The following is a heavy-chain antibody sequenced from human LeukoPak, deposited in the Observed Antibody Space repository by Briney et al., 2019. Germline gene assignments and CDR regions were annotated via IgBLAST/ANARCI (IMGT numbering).Heavy chain of an antibody. V-gene: IGHV3-48*03. J-gene: IGHJ6*04. CDR2: ISSSGSTI. CDR3: AELGITMIGGV. CDR1: GFTFSSYE. D-gene: IGHD3-10*02. Sequence: PGGSLRLSCAASGFTFSSYEMNWVRQAPGKGLEWVSYISSSGSTIYYADSVKGRFTISRDNAKNSLYLQMNSMRAEDTAVYYCAELGITMIGGVWGKGTTVTVSS.